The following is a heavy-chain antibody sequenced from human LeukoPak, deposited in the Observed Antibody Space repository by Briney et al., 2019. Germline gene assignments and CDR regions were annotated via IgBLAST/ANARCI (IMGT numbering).Heavy chain of an antibody. J-gene: IGHJ4*02. D-gene: IGHD3-22*01. Sequence: GGSLRLSCAASGFTFSSYWMHWVRQAPGKGLVWVSRINSDGSSTSYADSVKGRFTISRDNAKNTLYLQMNSLRAEDTAVYYCAKVGYYNDSSGYYLDYFDYWGQGTLVTVSS. V-gene: IGHV3-74*01. CDR3: AKVGYYNDSSGYYLDYFDY. CDR2: INSDGSST. CDR1: GFTFSSYW.